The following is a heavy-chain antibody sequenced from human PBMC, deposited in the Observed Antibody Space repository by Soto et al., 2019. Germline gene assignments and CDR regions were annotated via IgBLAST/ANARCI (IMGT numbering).Heavy chain of an antibody. J-gene: IGHJ4*02. CDR1: GFSLSTTGVG. CDR2: IYWDDDK. Sequence: QITLKESGPTLVKPTQTLTLTCTFSGFSLSTTGVGVGWIRQPPGKALEWLALIYWDDDKRYSPSLKSRLTITKDPSKSQVVLTMTNMDPVDTATYYCAHGGYYFDYWGQGTLVTVSS. V-gene: IGHV2-5*02. CDR3: AHGGYYFDY.